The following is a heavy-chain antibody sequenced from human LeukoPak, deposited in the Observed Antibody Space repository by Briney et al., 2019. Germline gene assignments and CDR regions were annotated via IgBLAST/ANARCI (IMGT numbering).Heavy chain of an antibody. D-gene: IGHD3-16*01. CDR3: ASADPRLYTIRYFEY. V-gene: IGHV1-24*01. J-gene: IGHJ4*02. CDR2: FDPEDGET. Sequence: ASVKVSCKVSGYNFNELSMHWVRQAPGKGLEWMGGFDPEDGETIYAQKFQGRVTMTEDTSTDTAYMELSSLRSEDTAVYYCASADPRLYTIRYFEYWGQGTLVTVSS. CDR1: GYNFNELS.